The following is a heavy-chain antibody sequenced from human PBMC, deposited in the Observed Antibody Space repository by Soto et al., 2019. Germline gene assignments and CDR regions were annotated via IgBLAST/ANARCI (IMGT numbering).Heavy chain of an antibody. CDR1: GDSLNLYF. J-gene: IGHJ4*02. V-gene: IGHV4-59*01. CDR2: IDYSGST. CDR3: ARAPRGNYGYPSYFDY. D-gene: IGHD3-10*01. Sequence: SETLSLTCTVSGDSLNLYFWSWIRQAPGKGLEWIGNIDYSGSTYYNPSLKSRVTISVDTSKNQFSLKLSSVTAADTAVYYCARAPRGNYGYPSYFDYWGQGTLVTVSS.